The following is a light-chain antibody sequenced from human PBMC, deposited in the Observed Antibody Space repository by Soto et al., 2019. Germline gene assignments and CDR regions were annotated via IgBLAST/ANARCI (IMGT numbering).Light chain of an antibody. CDR3: QSYDSSLSGVV. CDR2: GNS. J-gene: IGLJ2*01. CDR1: SYIIGAGYD. Sequence: QSVLTQPPSVSGAPGQRVTISCTGSSYIIGAGYDVHWYQQLPGTAPKLLIYGNSNRPSGVPDRFSGSKSGTSASLAITGLQAEDEADYYCQSYDSSLSGVVFGGGTKLTVL. V-gene: IGLV1-40*01.